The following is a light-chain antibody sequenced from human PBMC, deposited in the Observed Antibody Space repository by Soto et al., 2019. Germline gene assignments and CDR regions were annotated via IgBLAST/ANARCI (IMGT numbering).Light chain of an antibody. CDR3: QQYGSSIT. V-gene: IGKV3-20*01. J-gene: IGKJ5*01. CDR2: AAS. Sequence: ETVLTQSPATLSLSTGEGATLSCRASQSVSSRYSAWYQQKPGQAPRLLIYAASSRATGIPDRFSGSGSGTDFTLTVSRLEPEDFAVYYCQQYGSSITFGQGTRLE. CDR1: QSVSSRY.